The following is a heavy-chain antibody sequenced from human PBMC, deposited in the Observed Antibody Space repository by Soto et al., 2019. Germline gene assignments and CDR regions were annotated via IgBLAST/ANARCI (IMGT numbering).Heavy chain of an antibody. CDR2: ISGSGGST. CDR1: GFTFSSYA. J-gene: IGHJ4*02. CDR3: AKDIVLMVYALFDY. D-gene: IGHD2-8*01. V-gene: IGHV3-23*01. Sequence: QSGGSLRLSCAASGFTFSSYAMIWVRHAPGKGLEWVSAISGSGGSTYYADSVKGRFTISRDNSKNTLYLQMNSLRAEDTAVYYCAKDIVLMVYALFDYWGQGTLVTVSS.